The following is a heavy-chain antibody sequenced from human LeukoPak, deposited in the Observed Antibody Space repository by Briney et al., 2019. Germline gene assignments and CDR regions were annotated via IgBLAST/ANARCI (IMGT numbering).Heavy chain of an antibody. Sequence: GESLKISCKGSGYSFTGYWIGWVRQMPGKGLEWMGIIYPGDSDTRYSPSFQGQVTISADESISTAYLQWSSLKASDTAMYYCARRAYCGGTSCYYFDYWGQGTLVTVSS. V-gene: IGHV5-51*01. CDR2: IYPGDSDT. J-gene: IGHJ4*02. D-gene: IGHD2-2*01. CDR1: GYSFTGYW. CDR3: ARRAYCGGTSCYYFDY.